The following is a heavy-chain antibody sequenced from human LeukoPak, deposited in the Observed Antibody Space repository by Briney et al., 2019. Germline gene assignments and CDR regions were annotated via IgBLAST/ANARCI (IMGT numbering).Heavy chain of an antibody. CDR2: INHSGST. J-gene: IGHJ5*02. D-gene: IGHD5-18*01. V-gene: IGHV4-34*01. CDR3: ARVRRDTTPPRGWFDP. CDR1: GGSFSGYY. Sequence: PSETLSLTCAVYGGSFSGYYWSWIRQPPGRGLEWIGEINHSGSTNYNPSLKSRVTISVDRSKNQFSLKLSSVTAADTAVYYCARVRRDTTPPRGWFDPWGQGTLVTVSS.